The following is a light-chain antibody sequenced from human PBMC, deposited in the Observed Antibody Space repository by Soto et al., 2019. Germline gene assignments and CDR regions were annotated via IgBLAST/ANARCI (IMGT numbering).Light chain of an antibody. CDR1: RGVSANY. CDR3: QHYNNWPPWT. Sequence: ENLLTQSPGTLSLSPGEGATLSCRASRGVSANYLAWYQQKPGQAPTLLIYGASIRAAGIPDRFSGSGSGTDFTLTIRRLEPDDFAVYYCQHYNNWPPWTFGQGTKVDIK. J-gene: IGKJ1*01. V-gene: IGKV3-20*01. CDR2: GAS.